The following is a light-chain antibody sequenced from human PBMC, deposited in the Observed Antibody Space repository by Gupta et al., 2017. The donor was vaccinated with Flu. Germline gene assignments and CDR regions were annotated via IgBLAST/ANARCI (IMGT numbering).Light chain of an antibody. Sequence: GTLALSPGESATLSCRASQSVSSSSLAWYQQKPGQAPRLLIYAASSRATGIPDRFSGSGSGTDFTLTISRLEPEDFAVYHCQQYTSLPWTFGQGTKVEV. CDR2: AAS. CDR3: QQYTSLPWT. V-gene: IGKV3-20*01. J-gene: IGKJ1*01. CDR1: QSVSSSS.